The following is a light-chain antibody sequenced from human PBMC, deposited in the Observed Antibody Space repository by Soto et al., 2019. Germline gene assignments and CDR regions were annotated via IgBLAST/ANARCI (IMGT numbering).Light chain of an antibody. V-gene: IGKV1-9*01. Sequence: DIQLTQSPSFLSASVGDRVTITCRASQDMNTYIAWYQHTPGKAPKLLIYGASTLQSGVPARFSGSESGAVFTLRISSLQPEDFATYYCQQLNSYPLTFCGGTKVAIK. CDR2: GAS. CDR3: QQLNSYPLT. J-gene: IGKJ4*01. CDR1: QDMNTY.